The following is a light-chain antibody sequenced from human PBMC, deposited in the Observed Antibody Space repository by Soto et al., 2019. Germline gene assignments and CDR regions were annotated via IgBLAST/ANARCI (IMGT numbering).Light chain of an antibody. CDR1: QSVLYSSNNKNF. V-gene: IGKV4-1*01. J-gene: IGKJ2*01. Sequence: DIVMAQSPDSLAVSLGERATINCKSSQSVLYSSNNKNFLAWYQRKPGQPPKLLIYWASTRESGVPDRFSGGGSGTEFNLTISNLRAEDVALYYCQQYYRSPFTFGQGTKLQI. CDR2: WAS. CDR3: QQYYRSPFT.